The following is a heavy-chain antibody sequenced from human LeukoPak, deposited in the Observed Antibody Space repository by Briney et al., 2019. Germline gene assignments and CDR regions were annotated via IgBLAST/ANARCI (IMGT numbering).Heavy chain of an antibody. Sequence: SLRLSCAASGFTFDDYAMHWVRQAPGKGLEWVSGISWNSGSIGYADSVKGRFTISRDNSKNTLYLRMNSLRAEDTAVYYCAREGTQNWFDPWGQGTLVTVSS. CDR2: ISWNSGSI. D-gene: IGHD3-10*01. CDR1: GFTFDDYA. J-gene: IGHJ5*02. CDR3: AREGTQNWFDP. V-gene: IGHV3-9*01.